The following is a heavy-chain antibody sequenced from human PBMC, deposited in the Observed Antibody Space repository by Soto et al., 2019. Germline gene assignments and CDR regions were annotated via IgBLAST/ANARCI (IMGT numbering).Heavy chain of an antibody. V-gene: IGHV1-69*01. D-gene: IGHD2-2*01. CDR3: ARERGYCSSTSCHRQTYYYGMDV. CDR1: GGTFRSYV. J-gene: IGHJ6*02. CDR2: IISIFGTA. Sequence: VQVSFMGCGGTFRSYVFRWLRPAPGQGREWMGGIISIFGTANYAQKLQSRVTTTADESTSTAYMELSSRRSENTAVYYCARERGYCSSTSCHRQTYYYGMDVWGQGTTVTVS.